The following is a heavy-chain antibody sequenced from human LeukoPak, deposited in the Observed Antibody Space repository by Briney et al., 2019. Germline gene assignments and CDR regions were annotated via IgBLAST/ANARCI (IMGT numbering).Heavy chain of an antibody. Sequence: VASVKVSCKASGYTFTSYAMHWVRQAPGQRLEWMGWINAGNGNTKYSQKFQGRVTITRDTSASTAYMELSSLRSEDTAVYYCASEEMGSSSWDDAFDIWGQGTMVTVSS. J-gene: IGHJ3*02. D-gene: IGHD6-13*01. CDR3: ASEEMGSSSWDDAFDI. CDR1: GYTFTSYA. CDR2: INAGNGNT. V-gene: IGHV1-3*01.